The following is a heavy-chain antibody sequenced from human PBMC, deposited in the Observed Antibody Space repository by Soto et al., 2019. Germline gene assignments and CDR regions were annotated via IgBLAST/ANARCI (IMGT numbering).Heavy chain of an antibody. V-gene: IGHV4-59*01. CDR3: ARDETGTYDY. CDR1: GGSISSYY. CDR2: IYYSGST. J-gene: IGHJ4*02. Sequence: QVQLQESGPGLVKPSETLSLTCTVFGGSISSYYWSWIRQPPGKGLEWIGYIYYSGSTNYNPSLKSRVTISVDTSKNQFSLKLSSVTAADTAVYYCARDETGTYDYWGQGTLVTVSS. D-gene: IGHD1-7*01.